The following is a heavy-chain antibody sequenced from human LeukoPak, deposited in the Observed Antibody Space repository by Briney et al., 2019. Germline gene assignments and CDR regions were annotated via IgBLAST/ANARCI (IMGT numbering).Heavy chain of an antibody. Sequence: PSETLSLTCTVSGGSISSSSYYWGWIRQPPRKGLEWIGSIYYSGSTYYNPSLKSRVTISVDTSKNQFSLKLSSVTAADTAAYYCASLEQWLALFDYWGQGTLVTVSS. V-gene: IGHV4-39*01. D-gene: IGHD6-19*01. CDR2: IYYSGST. CDR1: GGSISSSSYY. CDR3: ASLEQWLALFDY. J-gene: IGHJ4*02.